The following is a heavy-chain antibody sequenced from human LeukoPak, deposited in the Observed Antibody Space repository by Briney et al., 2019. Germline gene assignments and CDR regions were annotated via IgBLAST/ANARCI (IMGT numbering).Heavy chain of an antibody. D-gene: IGHD6-19*01. CDR3: ASRRRAVAGTPDGGDY. CDR2: VEPNSGDT. Sequence: ASVKVSCKTSGYTFTDHQMHWVRQAPGQGLEWMGRVEPNSGDTIYAQKFQGRVAMTSDTSTNTAFMELSSLKSDDTAVYYCASRRRAVAGTPDGGDYWGQGTLVTVSS. J-gene: IGHJ4*02. V-gene: IGHV1-2*02. CDR1: GYTFTDHQ.